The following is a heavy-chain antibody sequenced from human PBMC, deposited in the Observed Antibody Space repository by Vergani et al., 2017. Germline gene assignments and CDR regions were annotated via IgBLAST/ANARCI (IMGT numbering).Heavy chain of an antibody. V-gene: IGHV1-69*04. J-gene: IGHJ4*02. CDR3: ARDRDYYDSSGYVD. D-gene: IGHD3-22*01. CDR1: GGTFSSYA. CDR2: IIPILGIA. Sequence: QVQLVQSGAEGNKPGSSVKVSCKASGGTFSSYAISWVRQAPGQGLEWMGRIIPILGIANYAQKFQGRVTVTADKSTSPAYLELSSLRSAATAVYYCARDRDYYDSSGYVDWGQGTLVTVSS.